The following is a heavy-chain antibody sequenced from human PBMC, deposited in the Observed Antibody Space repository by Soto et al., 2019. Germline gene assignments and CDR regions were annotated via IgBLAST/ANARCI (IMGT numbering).Heavy chain of an antibody. V-gene: IGHV4-59*01. CDR3: ARDYSSSFADYYYGMDV. CDR1: GGSISSYY. J-gene: IGHJ6*02. Sequence: SETLSLTCTVSGGSISSYYWSWIRQPPGKGLEWIGYIYYSGSTNYNPSLKSRVTISVDTSKNQFSLKLSSVTAADTAVYYCARDYSSSFADYYYGMDVWGQGNTVTVSS. D-gene: IGHD6-6*01. CDR2: IYYSGST.